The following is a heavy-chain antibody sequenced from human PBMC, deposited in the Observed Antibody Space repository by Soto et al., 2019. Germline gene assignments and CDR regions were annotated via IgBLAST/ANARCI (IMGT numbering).Heavy chain of an antibody. CDR2: IRPNDGHT. Sequence: ASVKVSCKGLGYTFTSYGISWVRQAPGQGLEWMGWIRPNDGHTNYAQKFQDRVTMTRDTSTTTVYMDLRSLGSDDTAVYYCAIIGSGDYSDFDYWGQGTLVPVSS. V-gene: IGHV1-18*01. CDR3: AIIGSGDYSDFDY. CDR1: GYTFTSYG. D-gene: IGHD4-4*01. J-gene: IGHJ4*02.